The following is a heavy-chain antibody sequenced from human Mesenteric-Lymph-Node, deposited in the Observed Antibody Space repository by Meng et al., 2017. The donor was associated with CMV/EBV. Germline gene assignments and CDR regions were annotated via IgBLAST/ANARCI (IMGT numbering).Heavy chain of an antibody. J-gene: IGHJ6*02. CDR3: ARDRGGYGDYEGYYYGMDV. V-gene: IGHV6-1*01. CDR1: GDSVSSNSAA. CDR2: TYYRSKWYN. D-gene: IGHD4-17*01. Sequence: SETLSLTCAISGDSVSSNSAAWNWIRQSPSRGLEWLGRTYYRSKWYNDYAVSVKSRITINPDTSKNQFSLQLNSVTPEDTAVYYCARDRGGYGDYEGYYYGMDVWGQGTTVTVSS.